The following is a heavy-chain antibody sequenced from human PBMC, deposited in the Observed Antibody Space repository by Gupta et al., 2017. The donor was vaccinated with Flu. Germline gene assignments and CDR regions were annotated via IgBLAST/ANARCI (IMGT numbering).Heavy chain of an antibody. CDR1: GFTFSSYG. CDR2: ISYDGSNK. J-gene: IGHJ6*02. D-gene: IGHD1-1*01. Sequence: QVQLVESGGGVVQPGRSLRLSCAASGFTFSSYGMHWVRQAPGKGLEWVAVISYDGSNKYYADSVKGRFTISRDNSKNTLYLQMNSLRAEDTAVYYCAKDSGWNAVSTDYYYGMDVWGQGTTVTVSS. V-gene: IGHV3-30*18. CDR3: AKDSGWNAVSTDYYYGMDV.